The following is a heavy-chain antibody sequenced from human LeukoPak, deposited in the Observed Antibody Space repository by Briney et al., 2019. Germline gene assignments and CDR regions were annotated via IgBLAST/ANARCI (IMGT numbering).Heavy chain of an antibody. V-gene: IGHV3-13*01. Sequence: GGSLRLSCATSGFTFCNFDLHWVRQATGEGLEWVSAIGTAGDTYYPDSVKGRFTISRDNAKNSFYLQMDNLRPGDTAVYYCVRGDVVRAPTGSVEFDYWGQGTLVTVSS. D-gene: IGHD2-15*01. CDR3: VRGDVVRAPTGSVEFDY. CDR1: GFTFCNFD. CDR2: IGTAGDT. J-gene: IGHJ4*02.